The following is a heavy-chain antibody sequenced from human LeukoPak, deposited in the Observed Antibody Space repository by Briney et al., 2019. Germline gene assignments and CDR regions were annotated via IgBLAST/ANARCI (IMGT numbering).Heavy chain of an antibody. CDR2: ILYDGSNK. Sequence: GGSLRLSCAASGFTFSSYGMHWVRKAPGKGLEWVSFILYDGSNKYYADSVKGRFTISRDNSKNTLYLQMNSLRAEDTAVYYCARMYYYGTGSYSFDYWGQGSLVTVSS. CDR3: ARMYYYGTGSYSFDY. D-gene: IGHD3-10*01. J-gene: IGHJ4*02. CDR1: GFTFSSYG. V-gene: IGHV3-30*02.